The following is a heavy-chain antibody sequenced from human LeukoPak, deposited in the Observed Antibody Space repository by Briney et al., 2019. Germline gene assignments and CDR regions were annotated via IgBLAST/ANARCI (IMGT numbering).Heavy chain of an antibody. CDR2: IYYSGST. Sequence: PSETLSLTCTVSGGSISSYYWSWIRQPPGKGLEWIGYIYYSGSTNYNPSLKSRVTISVDTSKNQFSLKLSSVTAADTAVYYCARDPFPAYGDYSGDAFDIWGQGTMVTVSS. J-gene: IGHJ3*02. D-gene: IGHD4-17*01. CDR1: GGSISSYY. CDR3: ARDPFPAYGDYSGDAFDI. V-gene: IGHV4-59*01.